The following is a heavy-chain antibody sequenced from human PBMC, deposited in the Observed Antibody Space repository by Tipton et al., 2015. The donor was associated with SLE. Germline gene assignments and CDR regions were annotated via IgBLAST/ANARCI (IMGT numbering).Heavy chain of an antibody. J-gene: IGHJ4*02. CDR2: IYYSGRT. CDR3: ARLGGPLYY. V-gene: IGHV4-39*01. Sequence: TLSLTCTVSGGSIGSSSYYWGWIRQPPGKGLKWIGSIYYSGRTYYNPSLKSRVTISVDTSKNQFSLKLSSVTAADTAVYYCARLGGPLYYWGQGTLVTVSS. D-gene: IGHD3-10*01. CDR1: GGSIGSSSYY.